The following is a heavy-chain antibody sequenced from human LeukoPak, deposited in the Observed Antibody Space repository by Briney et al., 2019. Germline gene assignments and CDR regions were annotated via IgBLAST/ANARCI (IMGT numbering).Heavy chain of an antibody. D-gene: IGHD6-19*01. CDR1: GFSFSVYE. CDR3: TALTVASTFDY. V-gene: IGHV3-48*03. Sequence: GGSLRLSCAASGFSFSVYEMHWVRQAPGKGLEWISDISSSGTTTYYADSVKGRFTVSRDNAKNSLYLQMNSLRAEDTAVYYCTALTVASTFDYWGQGTLVIVSS. J-gene: IGHJ4*02. CDR2: ISSSGTTT.